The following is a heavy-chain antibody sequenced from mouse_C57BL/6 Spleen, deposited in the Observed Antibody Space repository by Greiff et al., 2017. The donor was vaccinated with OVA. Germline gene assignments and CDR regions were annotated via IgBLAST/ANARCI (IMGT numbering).Heavy chain of an antibody. D-gene: IGHD4-1*01. Sequence: VQLQQSGPELVKPGASVKISCKASGYAFSSSWMNWVKQRPGKGLEWIGRIYPGDGDTNYNGKFKGKATLTADKSSSTAYMQLSSLTSEDSAVYFCARGDWDRAFDYWGQGTTLTVSS. CDR1: GYAFSSSW. J-gene: IGHJ2*01. CDR2: IYPGDGDT. CDR3: ARGDWDRAFDY. V-gene: IGHV1-82*01.